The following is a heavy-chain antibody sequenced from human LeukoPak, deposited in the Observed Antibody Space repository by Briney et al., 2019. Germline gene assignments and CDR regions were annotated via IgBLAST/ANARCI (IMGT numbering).Heavy chain of an antibody. Sequence: ASVKVSCKATGGTFSSYAISWVRQAPGQGLEWMGGIIPIFGTANYAQKFQGRVTITTDESTSTAYMELSSLRSEDTAVYYCAITPNYYDSSGLNYLNYFDYWGQGTLVTVSS. CDR1: GGTFSSYA. CDR2: IIPIFGTA. D-gene: IGHD3-22*01. CDR3: AITPNYYDSSGLNYLNYFDY. J-gene: IGHJ4*02. V-gene: IGHV1-69*05.